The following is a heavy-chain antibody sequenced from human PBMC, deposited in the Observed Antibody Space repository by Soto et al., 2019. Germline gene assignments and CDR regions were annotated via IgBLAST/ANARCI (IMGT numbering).Heavy chain of an antibody. CDR3: ARERGPDYYYYGMDV. CDR1: GYTFTGYY. J-gene: IGHJ6*02. Sequence: QVQLVQSGAEVKKPGASVKVSCKASGYTFTGYYMHWVRQAPGQGLEWMGWINPNSGGTNYAQKFQGWVTMTRDTSISTAYMELSRLRSDDTAVYYCARERGPDYYYYGMDVWGQGTTVTVSS. V-gene: IGHV1-2*04. CDR2: INPNSGGT.